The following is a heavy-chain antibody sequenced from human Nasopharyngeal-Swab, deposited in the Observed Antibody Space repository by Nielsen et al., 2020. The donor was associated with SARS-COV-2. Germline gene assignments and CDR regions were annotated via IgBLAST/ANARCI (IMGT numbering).Heavy chain of an antibody. Sequence: SVKLSCKASGGTFSSYAISWVRQAPGQGLEWMGGIIPIFGTANYAQKFQGRVTITADESTSTAYMELSSLRSEDTAVYYCARFRLAAGTSDYWGQGTLVTVSS. CDR1: GGTFSSYA. CDR2: IIPIFGTA. J-gene: IGHJ4*02. V-gene: IGHV1-69*13. CDR3: ARFRLAAGTSDY. D-gene: IGHD6-13*01.